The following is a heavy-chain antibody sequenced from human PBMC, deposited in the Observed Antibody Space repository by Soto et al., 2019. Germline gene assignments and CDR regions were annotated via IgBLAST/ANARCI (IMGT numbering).Heavy chain of an antibody. V-gene: IGHV1-18*01. CDR3: ARENSSGWYRWFDP. J-gene: IGHJ5*02. CDR2: ISAYNGNT. D-gene: IGHD6-19*01. Sequence: ASVKVSCKASGYSFTIYGISLVRQAPVQGLEWMGWISAYNGNTNYAQKLQGRVTMTTDTSTSTAYMELRSLRSDDTAVYYCARENSSGWYRWFDPWGQGTLVTVSS. CDR1: GYSFTIYG.